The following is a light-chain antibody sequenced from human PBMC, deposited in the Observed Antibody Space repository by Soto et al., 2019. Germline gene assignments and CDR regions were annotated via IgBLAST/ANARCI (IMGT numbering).Light chain of an antibody. CDR1: SGHSSYA. CDR3: QTWGTGIHV. V-gene: IGLV4-69*01. Sequence: QPVLTQSPSASASLGASVKLTCTLSSGHSSYAIAGHQQQPEKGPRYLMKLNSDGSHSKGDGIPDRFSGSSSGAERYLIISSLQSEDEADYYCQTWGTGIHVFGTGTKVTVL. CDR2: LNSDGSH. J-gene: IGLJ1*01.